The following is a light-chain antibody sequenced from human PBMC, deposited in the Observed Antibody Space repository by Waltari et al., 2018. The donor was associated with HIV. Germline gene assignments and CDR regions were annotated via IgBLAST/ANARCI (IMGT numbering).Light chain of an antibody. CDR3: ATWADRPSGPVV. Sequence: QSVLTQPPSASGTPGQRVTISCSGLSSHVHWYQKLPGTAPKLLIFRNNQRASGVPDRFSGSKSGTSASLVISGLRSEDEADYYCATWADRPSGPVVFGGGTKVTVL. CDR2: RNN. CDR1: SSH. J-gene: IGLJ2*01. V-gene: IGLV1-47*01.